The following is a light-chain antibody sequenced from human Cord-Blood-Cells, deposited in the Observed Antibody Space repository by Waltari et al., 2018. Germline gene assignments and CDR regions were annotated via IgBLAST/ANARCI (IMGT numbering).Light chain of an antibody. CDR3: QQRSNGPVT. CDR1: QSVSSY. J-gene: IGKJ4*01. CDR2: DAS. V-gene: IGKV3-11*01. Sequence: EIVLTQSPATLSLSPGARATLSCRASQSVSSYLAWYQQKPGQAHRLLIDDASNRATGIPARFSGSGSGTDFTLTRSSLEPEDFAVYYCQQRSNGPVTFGGGTKVEIK.